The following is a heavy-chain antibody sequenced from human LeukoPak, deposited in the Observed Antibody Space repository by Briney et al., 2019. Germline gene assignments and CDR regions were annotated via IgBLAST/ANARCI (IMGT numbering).Heavy chain of an antibody. CDR3: ARGQQLDGDAY. J-gene: IGHJ4*02. CDR1: GHPHSSRYY. V-gene: IGHV4-38-2*02. Sequence: SDTLALICTVSGHPHSSRYYWGWTRQPPGKGLDWTGRTYHSGSTYYNPSLKRRLTISGDTPKNRLSRKLSSVTAPDTAVYHCARGQQLDGDAYWGQATLVTV. CDR2: TYHSGST. D-gene: IGHD6-13*01.